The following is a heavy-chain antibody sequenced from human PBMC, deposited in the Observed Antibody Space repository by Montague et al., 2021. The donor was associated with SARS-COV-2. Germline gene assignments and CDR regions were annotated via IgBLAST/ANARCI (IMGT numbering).Heavy chain of an antibody. Sequence: DTLSLTCTLSGFSIGSGDYWGWIRQPPGKGLEWIGSIYHSGTTYYNPSLQSRLTMSIDTSTNQFSLRLTSVTAADTAVFFCVREKAGGLRNVLDIWGQGTTVTVSS. D-gene: IGHD2-8*01. CDR3: VREKAGGLRNVLDI. J-gene: IGHJ3*02. V-gene: IGHV4-38-2*02. CDR1: GFSIGSGDY. CDR2: IYHSGTT.